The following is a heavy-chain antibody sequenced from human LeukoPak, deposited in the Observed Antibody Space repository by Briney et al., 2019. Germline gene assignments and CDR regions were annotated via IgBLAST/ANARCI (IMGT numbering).Heavy chain of an antibody. Sequence: ASVKVSCKASGYTFTSYDINWVRQATGQGLEWMGWMNPNSGITGYAQKFQGRVTMTEDTSTDTAYMELSSLRSEDTAVYYCATAYNGYPIEVAGNFDYWGQGTLVTLSS. J-gene: IGHJ4*02. CDR2: MNPNSGIT. D-gene: IGHD6-19*01. CDR1: GYTFTSYD. CDR3: ATAYNGYPIEVAGNFDY. V-gene: IGHV1-8*02.